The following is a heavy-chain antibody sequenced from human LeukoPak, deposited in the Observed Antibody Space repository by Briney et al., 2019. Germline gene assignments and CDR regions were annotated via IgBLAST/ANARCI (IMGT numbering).Heavy chain of an antibody. J-gene: IGHJ6*02. V-gene: IGHV3-9*01. Sequence: GRSLRLSCAAAGFNFDEYAMHWVRQAPGKGLEWVSAIDWYGGNRGYADSVKGRFTISRDNAKNTLYLQMSSLRAEDTAMYYCVKDKTWVGATYYYYYGMHVWGQGTTVIVSS. CDR2: IDWYGGNR. CDR3: VKDKTWVGATYYYYYGMHV. D-gene: IGHD1-26*01. CDR1: GFNFDEYA.